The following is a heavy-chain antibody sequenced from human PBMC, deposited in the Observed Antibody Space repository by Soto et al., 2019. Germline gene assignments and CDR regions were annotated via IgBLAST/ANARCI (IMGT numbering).Heavy chain of an antibody. Sequence: VGSLRLSCAASGFTFSSHGMHWVRQAPDKGLEWVAVIWYDGSNIYYADSVKGRFTISRDNSNNMLYLEMNSLRVEDTAVYYCARWGNWKVADNWGQGTLVTVSS. CDR3: ARWGNWKVADN. CDR2: IWYDGSNI. V-gene: IGHV3-33*01. CDR1: GFTFSSHG. D-gene: IGHD3-16*01. J-gene: IGHJ4*02.